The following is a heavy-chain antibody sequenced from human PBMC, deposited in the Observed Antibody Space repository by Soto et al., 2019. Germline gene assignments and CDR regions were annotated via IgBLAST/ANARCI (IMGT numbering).Heavy chain of an antibody. CDR2: IYYSGST. CDR3: ARAGSYGPYYFDY. J-gene: IGHJ4*02. Sequence: SETLSLTCTVSGGSISSYYWSWIRQPPGKGLEWIGYIYYSGSTNYNPSLKSRVTTSVDTSKSQFSLKLSSVTAADTAVYYCARAGSYGPYYFDYWGQGTLVTVS. D-gene: IGHD5-18*01. V-gene: IGHV4-59*01. CDR1: GGSISSYY.